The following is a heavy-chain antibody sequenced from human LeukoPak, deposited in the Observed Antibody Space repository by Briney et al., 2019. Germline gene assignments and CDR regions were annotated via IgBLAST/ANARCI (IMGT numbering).Heavy chain of an antibody. Sequence: GASVKVSCKASGYTFTDYYIHWVRQAPGQGLEWMGWINPNSGGTNYAQKFQGRVTMTRDTSISTAYMELSRLRSDDTAVYYCASTPNLSIAAGSFDYWGQGTLVTVSS. J-gene: IGHJ4*02. CDR1: GYTFTDYY. V-gene: IGHV1-2*02. D-gene: IGHD6-13*01. CDR2: INPNSGGT. CDR3: ASTPNLSIAAGSFDY.